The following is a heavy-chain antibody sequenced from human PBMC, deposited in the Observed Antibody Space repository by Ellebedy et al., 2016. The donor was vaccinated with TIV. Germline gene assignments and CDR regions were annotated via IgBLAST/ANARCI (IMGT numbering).Heavy chain of an antibody. Sequence: GESLKISCAASGLTFSSHAMSWVRQAPGQGLEWVSSITESGGNTYYADSVKGRFTISRDNSKDTLFLQMNSLRAEDTAIYFCARDPVGVGPAFDVWGQGAMVTVSS. J-gene: IGHJ3*01. CDR1: GLTFSSHA. V-gene: IGHV3-23*01. D-gene: IGHD4-23*01. CDR3: ARDPVGVGPAFDV. CDR2: ITESGGNT.